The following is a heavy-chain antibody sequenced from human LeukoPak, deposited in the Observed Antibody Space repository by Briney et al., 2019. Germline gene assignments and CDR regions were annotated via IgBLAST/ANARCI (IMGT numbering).Heavy chain of an antibody. D-gene: IGHD6-19*01. CDR1: GFTFSSYS. CDR2: ISSSSSYI. Sequence: GGSLRLSCAASGFTFSSYSMNWVRQAPGKGLEWVSSISSSSSYIYYADSVKGRFTISRDNAKNSLYLQMNSLRAEDTAVYYCAKDLHSSGWFLSDYWGQGTLVTVSS. CDR3: AKDLHSSGWFLSDY. V-gene: IGHV3-21*01. J-gene: IGHJ4*02.